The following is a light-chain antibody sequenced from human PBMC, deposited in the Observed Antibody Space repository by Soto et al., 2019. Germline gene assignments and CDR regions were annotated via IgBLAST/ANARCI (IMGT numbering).Light chain of an antibody. V-gene: IGKV1-5*03. Sequence: DIQMTQSPSTLSASVGDRVTITCRASQSISSWLAWYQQKPGKAPKLLIYKASSLESGVPSRFSGSGSGTEFALTISSLQPDDFATYYCHHLTFGPGTKVDIK. CDR2: KAS. CDR3: HHLT. J-gene: IGKJ3*01. CDR1: QSISSW.